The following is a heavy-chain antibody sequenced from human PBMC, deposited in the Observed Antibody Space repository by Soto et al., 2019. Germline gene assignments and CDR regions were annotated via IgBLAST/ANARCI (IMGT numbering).Heavy chain of an antibody. V-gene: IGHV4-39*01. D-gene: IGHD3-22*01. CDR2: IHSSGNT. J-gene: IGHJ3*02. Sequence: PSETLSLTCIVSGGSVSSNSYYWGWTRQPPGKGLEWIGSIHSSGNTYYNPSLKSRLIISVDTSKNQVSMSLISVTAADTAMYYCAIPCGYEYYDNFPTAFDIRGQGTMVPVSS. CDR3: AIPCGYEYYDNFPTAFDI. CDR1: GGSVSSNSYY.